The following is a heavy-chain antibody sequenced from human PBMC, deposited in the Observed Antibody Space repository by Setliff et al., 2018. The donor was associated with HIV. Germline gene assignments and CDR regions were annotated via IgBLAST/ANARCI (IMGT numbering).Heavy chain of an antibody. J-gene: IGHJ3*02. D-gene: IGHD2-21*02. Sequence: KTSETLSLTCTVSGGSISSHYWSWIRQPPGKGLEWIGSIYYTEGTYSNPSLKSRTTISLDTSMNQFSLKPTSVAAADTAVYYCAREVDVVTTSDAFDIWGQGTMVTVS. CDR3: AREVDVVTTSDAFDI. CDR1: GGSISSHY. V-gene: IGHV4-59*11. CDR2: IYYTEGT.